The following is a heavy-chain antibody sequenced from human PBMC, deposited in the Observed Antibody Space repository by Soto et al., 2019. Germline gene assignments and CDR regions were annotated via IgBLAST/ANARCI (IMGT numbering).Heavy chain of an antibody. Sequence: GSLRLSCVVSGLTVSTNSMNWVRQAPGKGLEWVSIISSGGSTYYADSVKGRFTISRDTSRNTLYLQLSILRVEDTAVYYCARDKPLFSFGYQRGNYFDYWGQGALVTVSS. CDR3: ARDKPLFSFGYQRGNYFDY. CDR2: ISSGGST. D-gene: IGHD2-21*01. V-gene: IGHV3-66*01. CDR1: GLTVSTNS. J-gene: IGHJ4*02.